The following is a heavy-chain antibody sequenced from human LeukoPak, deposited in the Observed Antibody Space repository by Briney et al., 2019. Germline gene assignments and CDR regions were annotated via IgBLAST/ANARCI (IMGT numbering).Heavy chain of an antibody. Sequence: SVKVSCKASGGTFSSYAISWVRQAPGQGREWMGGIIPVFSTAKYAQKFQGRATITADESTSTAYMELGSMRSEDTAVYYCARAGIASSQRWFDPWGQGTLVTVSS. V-gene: IGHV1-69*01. D-gene: IGHD6-13*01. CDR3: ARAGIASSQRWFDP. J-gene: IGHJ5*02. CDR2: IIPVFSTA. CDR1: GGTFSSYA.